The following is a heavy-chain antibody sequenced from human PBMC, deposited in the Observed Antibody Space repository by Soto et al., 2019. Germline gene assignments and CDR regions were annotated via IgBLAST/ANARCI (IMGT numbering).Heavy chain of an antibody. Sequence: QVQLVESGGGVVQPGRSLRLSCAASGFTFSSYGMHWVRQAPGKGLEWVAVISYDGSNKYYADYVKGRFTISRDNSKNTLYLQMNSLRAEDTAVYYCATGYCTNGVCSGEDYWGQGTLVTVSS. D-gene: IGHD2-8*01. CDR2: ISYDGSNK. V-gene: IGHV3-30*03. CDR3: ATGYCTNGVCSGEDY. CDR1: GFTFSSYG. J-gene: IGHJ4*02.